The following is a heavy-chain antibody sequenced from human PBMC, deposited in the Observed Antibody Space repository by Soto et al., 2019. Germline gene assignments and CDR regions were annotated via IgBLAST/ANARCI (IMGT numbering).Heavy chain of an antibody. Sequence: QVQLVQSGAEVKKPGSSVKVSCKASGGTFSSYSINWVRQAPGQGLEWMGEIIPIFGTANYAQKSQGRVAITADEFTSTAYMELSSLRSEDTAVYYCARDGGRHSGGIDYWGQGTLVTVSS. J-gene: IGHJ4*02. CDR1: GGTFSSYS. CDR2: IIPIFGTA. V-gene: IGHV1-69*01. CDR3: ARDGGRHSGGIDY. D-gene: IGHD1-26*01.